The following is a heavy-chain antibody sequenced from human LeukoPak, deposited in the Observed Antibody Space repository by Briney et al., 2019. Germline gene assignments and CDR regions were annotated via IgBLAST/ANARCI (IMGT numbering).Heavy chain of an antibody. CDR3: AKVSVCYGCYLDY. J-gene: IGHJ4*02. V-gene: IGHV3-23*01. CDR2: INGAGDNT. CDR1: GYTFSSHG. Sequence: GGSLRLSCAASGYTFSSHGLTWVRQAPGKGLEWVSTINGAGDNTYYAETVKGRFTNSRDNSKNSLYLQMHSLRAEDTAIYYCAKVSVCYGCYLDYWGQGTLVTVS. D-gene: IGHD3-16*01.